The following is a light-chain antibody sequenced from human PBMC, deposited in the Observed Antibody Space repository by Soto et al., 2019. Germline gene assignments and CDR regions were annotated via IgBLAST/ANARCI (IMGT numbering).Light chain of an antibody. CDR1: STDIGAYNY. V-gene: IGLV2-14*01. Sequence: QSVLTQPASVSGPPGQSITISCTGTSTDIGAYNYVSWYQQHPGKAPKLLIYEVTNRPSGVSNRFSGSKSGNTASLTISGLQAEDEANYYCNSYTTLSNRVFGTGTKVTVL. J-gene: IGLJ1*01. CDR3: NSYTTLSNRV. CDR2: EVT.